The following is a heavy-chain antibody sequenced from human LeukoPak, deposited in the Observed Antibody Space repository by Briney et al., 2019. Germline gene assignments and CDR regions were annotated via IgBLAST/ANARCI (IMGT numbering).Heavy chain of an antibody. V-gene: IGHV4-34*01. D-gene: IGHD3-3*01. CDR1: GGSFSGYY. Sequence: SETLSLTCAVYGGSFSGYYWSWIRQPPGKGLEWIGEINHSGSTNYNPSLKSRVTISVDTSKNQFSLKLSSVTAADTAVYYCAKNDGRNYDFWSGYYIGWFDPLGQGTLVTGSS. CDR3: AKNDGRNYDFWSGYYIGWFDP. J-gene: IGHJ5*02. CDR2: INHSGST.